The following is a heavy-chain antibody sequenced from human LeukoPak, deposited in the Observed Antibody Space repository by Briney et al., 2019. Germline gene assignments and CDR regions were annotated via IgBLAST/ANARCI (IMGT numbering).Heavy chain of an antibody. CDR2: IIPILGMA. V-gene: IGHV1-69*04. CDR1: GGTFSGYA. Sequence: SVKVSCKASGGTFSGYAISWVRQAPGQGLEWMGRIIPILGMANYAQKFQGRVTITADKSTSTAYMELSSLRSEDTAVYYCARASFVPAAPADYWGQGTLVTVSS. J-gene: IGHJ4*02. D-gene: IGHD2-2*01. CDR3: ARASFVPAAPADY.